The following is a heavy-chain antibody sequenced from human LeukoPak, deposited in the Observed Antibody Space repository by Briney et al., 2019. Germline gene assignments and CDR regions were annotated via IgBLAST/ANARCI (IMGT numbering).Heavy chain of an antibody. V-gene: IGHV4-39*01. J-gene: IGHJ4*02. CDR2: IYYSGST. CDR1: GGSISSSSYY. Sequence: SETLSLTCTVSGGSISSSSYYWGWIRQPPGKGLEWIGGIYYSGSTYYNPSLKSRVTISVDTSKNQSSLKLSSVTAADTAVYYCARLVAYSNYEGYFDYWGQGTLVTVSS. CDR3: ARLVAYSNYEGYFDY. D-gene: IGHD4-11*01.